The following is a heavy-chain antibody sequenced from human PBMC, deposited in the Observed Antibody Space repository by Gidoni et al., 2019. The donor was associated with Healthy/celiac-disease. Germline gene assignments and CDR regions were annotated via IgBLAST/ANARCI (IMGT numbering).Heavy chain of an antibody. D-gene: IGHD1-26*01. Sequence: EVQLVESGGGLVKPGGSLRLSCAASGFTFSRYSMNWVRQAPGKGLEWVSSSSSSSSYIYYADSVKGRFTISRDNAKNSLYLQMNSLRAEDTAVYYCARDGDSGSYYEAFDIWGQGTMVTVSS. V-gene: IGHV3-21*01. CDR3: ARDGDSGSYYEAFDI. J-gene: IGHJ3*02. CDR1: GFTFSRYS. CDR2: SSSSSSYI.